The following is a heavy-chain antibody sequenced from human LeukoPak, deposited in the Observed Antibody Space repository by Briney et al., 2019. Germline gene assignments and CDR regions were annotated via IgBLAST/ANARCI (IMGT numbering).Heavy chain of an antibody. V-gene: IGHV4-4*07. D-gene: IGHD4-17*01. CDR3: AREVPLYGDYAVFDY. CDR1: GGSIAYNQ. CDR2: VHTSGRT. Sequence: SETLSLTCTVSGGSIAYNQWTWIRQPAGKGLEWIGRVHTSGRTNYNPSLKSRVTISVDMSKNQLSLNLNSVTDADTAVYYCAREVPLYGDYAVFDYWGQGTPATVSS. J-gene: IGHJ4*02.